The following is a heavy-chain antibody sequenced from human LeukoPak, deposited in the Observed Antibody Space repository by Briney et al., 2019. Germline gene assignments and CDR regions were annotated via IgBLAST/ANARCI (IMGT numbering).Heavy chain of an antibody. V-gene: IGHV4-59*11. J-gene: IGHJ3*02. CDR2: IYYSGST. CDR1: GGSISSHY. D-gene: IGHD6-25*01. CDR3: AREYSSDDAFDI. Sequence: SETLSLTCTVSGGSISSHYWSWIRQPPGKGLEWSGYIYYSGSTNYNPSLKSRVTISVETSKNQFSLKLSSVTAADTAVYYCAREYSSDDAFDIWGQGTVVTVSS.